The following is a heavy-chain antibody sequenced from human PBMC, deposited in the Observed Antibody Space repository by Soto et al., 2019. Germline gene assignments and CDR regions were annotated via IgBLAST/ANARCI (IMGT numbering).Heavy chain of an antibody. CDR1: GGSVSSSSHY. J-gene: IGHJ5*02. CDR3: AREDYYDSSGFDP. CDR2: IYHTGST. D-gene: IGHD3-22*01. Sequence: SETLSLTCTVSGGSVSSSSHYWSWIRQPPGKGLEWIAYIYHTGSTSYNPSLKSRVTISVDTSKNQFSLKLSSVTAADTAVYYCAREDYYDSSGFDPWGQGTLVTVSS. V-gene: IGHV4-61*01.